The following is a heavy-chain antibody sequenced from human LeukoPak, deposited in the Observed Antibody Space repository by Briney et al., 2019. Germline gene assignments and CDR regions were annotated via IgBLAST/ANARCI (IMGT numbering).Heavy chain of an antibody. Sequence: GSLRLSCATSGFTFSSYGMHWVRQAPGKGLEWVAVIWYDGSNKYYADSVKGRFTISRDNSKNTLYLQMNSLRTEDTALYYCVTDGDKWNDFEYWGQGTLVTVSS. CDR3: VTDGDKWNDFEY. V-gene: IGHV3-33*01. CDR1: GFTFSSYG. J-gene: IGHJ4*02. CDR2: IWYDGSNK. D-gene: IGHD1-1*01.